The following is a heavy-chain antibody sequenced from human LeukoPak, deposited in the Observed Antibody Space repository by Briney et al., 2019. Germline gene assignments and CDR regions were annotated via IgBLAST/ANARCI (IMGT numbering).Heavy chain of an antibody. CDR3: AKALDYYDSSGYYLGYYFDY. V-gene: IGHV3-23*01. CDR2: ISACGGST. D-gene: IGHD3-22*01. Sequence: GGSLRLSCAASGFTFSYYAMSWVRQAPGKGLEWVSGISACGGSTSYADSVKGRFTISRDNSKNTLYLQMNSLRAEDTAVYYCAKALDYYDSSGYYLGYYFDYWGQGTLGTVSS. CDR1: GFTFSYYA. J-gene: IGHJ4*02.